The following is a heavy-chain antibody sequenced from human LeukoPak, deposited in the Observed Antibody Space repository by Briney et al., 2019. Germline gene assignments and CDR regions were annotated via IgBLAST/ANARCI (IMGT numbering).Heavy chain of an antibody. V-gene: IGHV3-21*01. CDR2: ISSSSSYI. J-gene: IGHJ3*02. CDR1: GFTFSSYS. D-gene: IGHD1-26*01. CDR3: ARDLWLGVGADDAFDI. Sequence: KPGGSLRLSCAASGFTFSSYSMNWVRQAPGKGLEWVSSISSSSSYIYYADSVKGRFTISRDNAKNSLYLQMNSLRAEDTAVYYCARDLWLGVGADDAFDIWGQGTMVTVSS.